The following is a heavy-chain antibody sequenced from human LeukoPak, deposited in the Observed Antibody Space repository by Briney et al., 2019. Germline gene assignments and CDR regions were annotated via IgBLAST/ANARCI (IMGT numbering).Heavy chain of an antibody. Sequence: ASVKVSCKASGYTFTGYYMHWVRQAPGQGLEWMGIINPSGGSTSYAQKFQGRVTMTRDMSTSTVYMELSSLRSEDTAVYYCARDLVAGTGDYWGQGTLVTVSS. V-gene: IGHV1-46*01. D-gene: IGHD6-19*01. CDR2: INPSGGST. J-gene: IGHJ4*02. CDR3: ARDLVAGTGDY. CDR1: GYTFTGYY.